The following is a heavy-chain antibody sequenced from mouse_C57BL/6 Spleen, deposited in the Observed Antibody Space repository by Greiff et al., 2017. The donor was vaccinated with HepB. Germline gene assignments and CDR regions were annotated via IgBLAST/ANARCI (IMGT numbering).Heavy chain of an antibody. J-gene: IGHJ2*01. CDR1: GYTFTDYY. V-gene: IGHV1-26*01. Sequence: VQLQQSGPELVKPGASVKISCKASGYTFTDYYMNWVKQSHGKSLEWIGDINPNNGGTSYNQKFKGKATLTVDKSSSTAYMELRSLTSEDSAVYYCASPSYYALDYFDYWGQGTTLTVSS. CDR2: INPNNGGT. D-gene: IGHD1-1*01. CDR3: ASPSYYALDYFDY.